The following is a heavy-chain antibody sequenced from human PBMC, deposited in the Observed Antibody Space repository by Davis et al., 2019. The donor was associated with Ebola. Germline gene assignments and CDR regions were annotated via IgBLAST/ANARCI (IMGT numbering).Heavy chain of an antibody. D-gene: IGHD2-21*01. CDR3: ARVNLWSRGWAMDV. J-gene: IGHJ6*04. CDR2: ISSGGVTM. V-gene: IGHV3-48*02. CDR1: GVTFSDYS. Sequence: GESLKISCVASGVTFSDYSMSWVRQAPGKGLEWVSYISSGGVTMYYADSVKGRFTVSRDNARNTLFLQMNSLRDEDTAMYFCARVNLWSRGWAMDVWGNGTTVTVSS.